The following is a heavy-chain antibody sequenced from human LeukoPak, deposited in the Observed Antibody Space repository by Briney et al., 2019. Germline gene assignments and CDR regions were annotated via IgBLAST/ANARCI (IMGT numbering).Heavy chain of an antibody. CDR2: IKQDGSEK. J-gene: IGHJ6*04. CDR1: GFTFSSYW. Sequence: GGSLRLSCAPSGFTFSSYWMSWVRQAPGKGLEWVANIKQDGSEKYYVDSVKGRFTISRDNGKNSLYLQMDSLRAEDTAVYYCARKAYGLDVWGKGTTVTVSS. CDR3: ARKAYGLDV. V-gene: IGHV3-7*03.